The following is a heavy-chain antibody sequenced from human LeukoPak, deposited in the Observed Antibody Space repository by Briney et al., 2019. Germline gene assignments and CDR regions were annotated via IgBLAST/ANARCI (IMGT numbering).Heavy chain of an antibody. Sequence: ASVKVSCKASGYTFTGYYMHWVRQAPGQGLEWMGWINPNSGGTNYAQKFQVRVTMTRDTSISTAYMELSRLRSDDTAVYYCARSYRMAVAPAFDICGQGTMGTVSS. D-gene: IGHD6-19*01. J-gene: IGHJ3*02. CDR1: GYTFTGYY. V-gene: IGHV1-2*02. CDR3: ARSYRMAVAPAFDI. CDR2: INPNSGGT.